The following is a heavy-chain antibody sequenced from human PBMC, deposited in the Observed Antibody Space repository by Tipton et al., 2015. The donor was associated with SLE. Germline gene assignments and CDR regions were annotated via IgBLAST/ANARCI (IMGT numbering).Heavy chain of an antibody. CDR1: GGSINDNNW. D-gene: IGHD6-25*01. J-gene: IGHJ6*02. CDR2: IFHSEST. CDR3: ARGPALYYGLDV. Sequence: SLRLSCAVSGGSINDNNWWSWVRQSPGKGLEWIGEIFHSESTNYNPSLKSRVTISLDTSKNQFSLNLRSVTAADTAVYYCARGPALYYGLDVWGQGTTVTVSS. V-gene: IGHV4-4*02.